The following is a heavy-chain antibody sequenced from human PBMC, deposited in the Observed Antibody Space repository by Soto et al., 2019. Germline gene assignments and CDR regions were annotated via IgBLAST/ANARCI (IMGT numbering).Heavy chain of an antibody. V-gene: IGHV3-33*01. CDR1: GFTFSNYG. CDR3: ARDDLTVTTNWFDP. D-gene: IGHD4-17*01. J-gene: IGHJ5*02. Sequence: QVQLVESGGGVVQPGRSLRLSCAASGFTFSNYGMHWVRQAPGKGLEWVAVIWYDGSNKYYADSVKGRFTISRDNSKNTLYLQMNSLRAEDTAVYYCARDDLTVTTNWFDPWGQGTLVTVSS. CDR2: IWYDGSNK.